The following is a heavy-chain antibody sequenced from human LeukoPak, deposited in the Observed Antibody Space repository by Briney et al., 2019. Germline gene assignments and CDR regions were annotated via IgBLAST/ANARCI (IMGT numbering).Heavy chain of an antibody. V-gene: IGHV4-4*07. D-gene: IGHD2-8*02. Sequence: SETLSLTCTVSGGPIGSYYWSWIRQPAGKGLEWIGRIYIRGNTSYNPSLKSRVTISADTSKNQFSLKVSSVTAADTAVYYCARGYWFYFDYWGQGTLVTVSS. CDR1: GGPIGSYY. J-gene: IGHJ4*02. CDR3: ARGYWFYFDY. CDR2: IYIRGNT.